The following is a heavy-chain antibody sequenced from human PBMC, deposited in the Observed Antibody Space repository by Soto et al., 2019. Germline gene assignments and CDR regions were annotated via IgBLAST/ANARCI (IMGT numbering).Heavy chain of an antibody. Sequence: PGGSMRLSCAASGFTFSSYSMNWVRQAPGEGLEWVSSISSSSSYIYYADSVKGRFTISRDNAKNSLYLEMNSLRAEDTAVYYCATHSSSWPRRTGAFDYWGQGTLVTVSS. D-gene: IGHD6-13*01. J-gene: IGHJ4*02. CDR1: GFTFSSYS. CDR3: ATHSSSWPRRTGAFDY. CDR2: ISSSSSYI. V-gene: IGHV3-21*01.